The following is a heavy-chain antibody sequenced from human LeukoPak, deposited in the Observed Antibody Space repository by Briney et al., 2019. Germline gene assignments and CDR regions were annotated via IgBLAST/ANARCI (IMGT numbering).Heavy chain of an antibody. D-gene: IGHD5-18*01. CDR3: ARDGLHTAHFDY. CDR2: VSASSNI. Sequence: GGSLILSCAASGFTFSSYTMNWVRQAPGKGLQWVSTVSASSNIHYSDSVKGRFTISRDNARNSLYLQMNSLRDEDTAVYYCARDGLHTAHFDYWGQGTLVTVSS. CDR1: GFTFSSYT. V-gene: IGHV3-48*02. J-gene: IGHJ4*02.